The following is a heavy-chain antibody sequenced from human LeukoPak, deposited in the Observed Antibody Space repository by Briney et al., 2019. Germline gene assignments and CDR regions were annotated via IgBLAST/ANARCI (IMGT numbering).Heavy chain of an antibody. J-gene: IGHJ3*02. CDR2: IYSGGST. Sequence: PGGSLRLSCAASGFTVSTNYMTWVRQAPGKGLEWVSVIYSGGSTYYADSVKGRFTISRDNSKKMLYLQMNSLRVEDTAVYYCARGWVLATGAFDIWGQGTMVTVSS. CDR3: ARGWVLATGAFDI. V-gene: IGHV3-53*01. CDR1: GFTVSTNY. D-gene: IGHD2-8*02.